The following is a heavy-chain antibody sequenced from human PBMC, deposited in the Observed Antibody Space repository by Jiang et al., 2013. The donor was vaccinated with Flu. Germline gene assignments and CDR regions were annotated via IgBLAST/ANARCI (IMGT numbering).Heavy chain of an antibody. CDR2: IPIFGTA. V-gene: IGHV1-69*01. CDR3: ARGNSGSYSHYYMDV. J-gene: IGHJ6*03. Sequence: IPIFGTANYAQKFQGRVTITADESTSTAYMELSSLRSEDTAVYYCARGNSGSYSHYYMDVWGKGTTVTVSS. D-gene: IGHD1-26*01.